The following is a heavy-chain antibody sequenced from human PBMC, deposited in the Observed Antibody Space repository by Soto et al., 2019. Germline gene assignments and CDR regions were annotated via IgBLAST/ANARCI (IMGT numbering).Heavy chain of an antibody. D-gene: IGHD4-17*01. J-gene: IGHJ5*02. CDR1: GFTFRSYA. CDR2: LLRSGSST. CDR3: AKDAVSGDGVWLLDS. Sequence: GSLRLSCAASGFTFRSYAMSWARQAPGKGLEWVSSLLRSGSSTYYADSVKGRFTISSDISANSLYLQMDSLRAEDTAVYYCAKDAVSGDGVWLLDSWGQGTVVTVSS. V-gene: IGHV3-23*01.